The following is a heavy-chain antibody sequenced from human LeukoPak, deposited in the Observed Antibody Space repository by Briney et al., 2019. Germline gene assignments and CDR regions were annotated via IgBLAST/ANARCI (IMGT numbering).Heavy chain of an antibody. Sequence: PGGSLRLSRAPSLLAFRGYVMIWLGPAAGKGVEWDSAISGSGGSTHYANTLDDQFTISRDNPKDPLDLQMNSLSAEDTAVYYCAADPDDDFGIWGRGTMVTVSS. CDR1: LLAFRGYV. J-gene: IGHJ3*02. CDR3: AADPDDDFGI. D-gene: IGHD1-14*01. V-gene: IGHV3-23*01. CDR2: ISGSGGST.